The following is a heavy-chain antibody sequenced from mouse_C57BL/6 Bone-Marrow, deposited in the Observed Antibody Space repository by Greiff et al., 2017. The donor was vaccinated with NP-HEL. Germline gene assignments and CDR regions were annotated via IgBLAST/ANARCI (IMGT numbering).Heavy chain of an antibody. CDR3: KYYGSSLYFDY. CDR2: IRLKSDNYAT. D-gene: IGHD1-1*01. J-gene: IGHJ2*01. CDR1: GFTFSNYW. V-gene: IGHV6-3*01. Sequence: EVHLVESGGGLVQPGGSMKLSCVASGFTFSNYWMNWVRQSPEKGLEWVAQIRLKSDNYATHYAESVKGRFTISRDDSKSSVYLQMNNLSAEDTGIYYCKYYGSSLYFDYWGQGTTLTVSS.